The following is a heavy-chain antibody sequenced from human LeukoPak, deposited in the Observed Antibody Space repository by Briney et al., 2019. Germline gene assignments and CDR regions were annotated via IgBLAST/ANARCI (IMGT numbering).Heavy chain of an antibody. CDR3: ARTNWNHIFAFDI. J-gene: IGHJ3*02. V-gene: IGHV4-4*09. D-gene: IGHD1-14*01. CDR2: IYTSGST. Sequence: SETLSLTCTVSGGSISSYYWSWVRQPPGKGLEWIGYIYTSGSTNYNPSLKSRVTISVDTSKNQFSLKLSSVTAPDTAVYYCARTNWNHIFAFDIWGQGTMVTVSS. CDR1: GGSISSYY.